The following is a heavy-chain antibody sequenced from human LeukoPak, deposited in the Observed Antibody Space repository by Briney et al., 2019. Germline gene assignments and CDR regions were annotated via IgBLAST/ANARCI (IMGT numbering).Heavy chain of an antibody. CDR3: ATYSSMNAREFQH. Sequence: GGSLRLSCAASGFTFSSYSMNWVRQAPGKGLEWVSSISSSSSYIYYADSVKGRFTISRDNAKNSLYLQMNSLRAEDTAVYYCATYSSMNAREFQHWGQGALVIVSS. CDR2: ISSSSSYI. CDR1: GFTFSSYS. V-gene: IGHV3-21*01. D-gene: IGHD2-2*01. J-gene: IGHJ1*01.